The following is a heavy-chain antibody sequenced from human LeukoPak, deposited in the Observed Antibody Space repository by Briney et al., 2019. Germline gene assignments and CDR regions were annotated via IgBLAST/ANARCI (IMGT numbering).Heavy chain of an antibody. J-gene: IGHJ4*02. CDR1: GYTFSNHD. CDR3: ARDQEGFDY. CDR2: MNPNSGAT. V-gene: IGHV1-8*01. Sequence: ASVKVSCKASGYTFSNHDFNWMRQATGQGLEWMGWMNPNSGATGYAQKFQGRVTMTRDTSITTAYMELSSLTSEDTAVYYCARDQEGFDYWGQGTVVTVSS.